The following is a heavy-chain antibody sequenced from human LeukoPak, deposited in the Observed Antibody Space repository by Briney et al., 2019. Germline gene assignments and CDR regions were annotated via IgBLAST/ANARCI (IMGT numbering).Heavy chain of an antibody. J-gene: IGHJ3*02. Sequence: PSETLSLTCTVSGVSISSSNSYWGWIRQPPGKGLEWIGSIYYSGTTYYNPSLKSRVTISVDTSKKQFSLKLRSVTAADTAVYYCARHEWGITNAFDIWGQGTMVTVSS. CDR3: ARHEWGITNAFDI. CDR2: IYYSGTT. V-gene: IGHV4-39*01. D-gene: IGHD1-14*01. CDR1: GVSISSSNSY.